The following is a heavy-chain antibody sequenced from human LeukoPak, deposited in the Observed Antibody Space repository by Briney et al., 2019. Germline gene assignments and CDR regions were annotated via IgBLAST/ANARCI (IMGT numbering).Heavy chain of an antibody. V-gene: IGHV1-69*13. Sequence: SVNVSCKASGGTFSSYAISWVRQAPGQGLEWMGGIIPIFGTANYAQKFQGRVTITADESTSTAYMELSSLRSEDTAVYYCARRPIDFWSGYSLGYWGQGTLVTVSS. CDR3: ARRPIDFWSGYSLGY. J-gene: IGHJ4*02. CDR1: GGTFSSYA. CDR2: IIPIFGTA. D-gene: IGHD3-3*01.